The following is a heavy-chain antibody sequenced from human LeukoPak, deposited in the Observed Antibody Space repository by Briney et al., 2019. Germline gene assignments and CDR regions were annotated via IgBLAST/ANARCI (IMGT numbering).Heavy chain of an antibody. CDR2: IYPGDSDT. J-gene: IGHJ6*03. CDR1: GYSFTSYW. Sequence: GESLKISCKGPGYSFTSYWIGWVRQMPGKGLEWMGIIYPGDSDTRYSPSFQGQVTISADKSISTAYLQWSSLKASDTAMYYCARFGSPNYYYYYMDVWGKGTTVTISS. V-gene: IGHV5-51*01. CDR3: ARFGSPNYYYYYMDV. D-gene: IGHD2-2*01.